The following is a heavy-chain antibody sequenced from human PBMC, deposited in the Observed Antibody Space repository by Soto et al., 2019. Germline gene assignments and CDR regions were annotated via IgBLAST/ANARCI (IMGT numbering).Heavy chain of an antibody. V-gene: IGHV1-46*01. CDR1: GYTFTSYY. J-gene: IGHJ5*02. CDR2: INPSGGST. CDR3: ASGIKRIIAVAWFTLNWFDT. D-gene: IGHD6-19*01. Sequence: VASVKVSCKASGYTFTSYYMHWVRQAPGQGLEWMGIINPSGGSTSYAQKFQGRVTMTRDTSTSTVYMELSSLRSEDTAVYYCASGIKRIIAVAWFTLNWFDTWGQGTLVTVCS.